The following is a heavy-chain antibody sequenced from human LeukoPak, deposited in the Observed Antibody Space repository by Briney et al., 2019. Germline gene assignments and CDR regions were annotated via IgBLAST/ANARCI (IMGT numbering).Heavy chain of an antibody. D-gene: IGHD3-10*01. CDR1: GYTFTGYY. CDR3: ASNLYGSGSFYGRFDY. V-gene: IGHV1-2*02. CDR2: INPNSGGT. Sequence: ASVNVSCKASGYTFTGYYMHWVRQAPPKELEWMGWINPNSGGTNYAQKFQGRVTMTRDTSISTAYMELSRLRSDDTAVYYCASNLYGSGSFYGRFDYWGQGTLVTVSS. J-gene: IGHJ4*02.